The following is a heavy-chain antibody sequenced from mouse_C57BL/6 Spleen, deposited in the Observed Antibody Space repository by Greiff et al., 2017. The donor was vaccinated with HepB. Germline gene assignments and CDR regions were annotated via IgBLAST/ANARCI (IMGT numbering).Heavy chain of an antibody. D-gene: IGHD1-1*01. CDR2: ISYDGSN. CDR3: ARGTHYYGSSFAY. CDR1: GYSITSGYY. V-gene: IGHV3-6*01. J-gene: IGHJ3*01. Sequence: EVKLLESGPGLVKPSQSLSLTCSVTGYSITSGYYWNWIRQFPGNKLEWMGYISYDGSNKYNPSLKNRISITRDTSKNQFFLKLNSVTTEDTATYYCARGTHYYGSSFAYWGQGTLVTVSA.